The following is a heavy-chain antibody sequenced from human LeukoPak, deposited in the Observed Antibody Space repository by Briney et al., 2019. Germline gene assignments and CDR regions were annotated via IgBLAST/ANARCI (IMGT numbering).Heavy chain of an antibody. CDR1: GYSFTSYW. J-gene: IGHJ3*02. Sequence: GESLKISCKGSGYSFTSYWIGWVRQLPGKGLEWMGIIYPGDSDSKYSRSFQGQVTTSADKSINTAYLQWSSLKASDSAMYYCARRLGGADVFDIWGQGTMVTVSS. D-gene: IGHD3-16*01. CDR3: ARRLGGADVFDI. V-gene: IGHV5-51*01. CDR2: IYPGDSDS.